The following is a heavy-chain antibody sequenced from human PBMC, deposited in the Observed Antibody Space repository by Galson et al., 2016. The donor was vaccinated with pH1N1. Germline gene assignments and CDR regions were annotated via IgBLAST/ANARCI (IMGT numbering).Heavy chain of an antibody. D-gene: IGHD3-16*01. CDR3: TKGEDLMLVFPYDS. CDR1: GISFGSYG. V-gene: IGHV3-23*01. CDR2: IGGGGGST. Sequence: SLRLSCAVSGISFGSYGMSWVRQVPGKGLEWVAGIGGGGGSTYYAESAKGRFTIARDNRKNTLSLQMNSLRGDDTAIYYCTKGEDLMLVFPYDSWGQGTLVTVSS. J-gene: IGHJ4*02.